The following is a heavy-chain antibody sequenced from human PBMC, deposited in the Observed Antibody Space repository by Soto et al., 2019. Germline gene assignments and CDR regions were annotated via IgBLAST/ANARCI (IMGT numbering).Heavy chain of an antibody. CDR1: GGSISSYY. CDR2: IYYSGST. D-gene: IGHD3-10*01. J-gene: IGHJ6*03. V-gene: IGHV4-59*01. CDR3: ARTGYYYGSGSYYYYYYMDV. Sequence: SETLSLTCTVSGGSISSYYWSWIRQPPGKGLEWIGYIYYSGSTNYNPSLKSRVTISVDTSKNQFSLKLSSVTAADTAVYYCARTGYYYGSGSYYYYYYMDVWGKGTTVTVSS.